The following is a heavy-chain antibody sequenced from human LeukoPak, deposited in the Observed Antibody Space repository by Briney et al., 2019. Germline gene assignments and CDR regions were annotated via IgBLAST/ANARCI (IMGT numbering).Heavy chain of an antibody. D-gene: IGHD1-26*01. V-gene: IGHV4-34*01. CDR3: ARRRMVGATTVYFDY. J-gene: IGHJ4*02. CDR1: GGSFSGYY. Sequence: PSETLSLTCAVYGGSFSGYYWSWIRQPPGKGLEWIGEINHSGSTNYNPSLKSRVTISVDTSKNQFSLKLSSVTAADTAVYYCARRRMVGATTVYFDYWGQGTLVTVSS. CDR2: INHSGST.